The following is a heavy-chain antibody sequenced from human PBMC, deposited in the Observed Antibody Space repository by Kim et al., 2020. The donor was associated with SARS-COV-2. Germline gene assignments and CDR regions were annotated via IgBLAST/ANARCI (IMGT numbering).Heavy chain of an antibody. D-gene: IGHD3-10*01. CDR3: ARVKWFGESPFDY. V-gene: IGHV3-33*01. J-gene: IGHJ4*02. Sequence: YADSVKGRFTISRDNSKNTLYLQMNSLRAEDTAVYYCARVKWFGESPFDYWGQGTLVTVSS.